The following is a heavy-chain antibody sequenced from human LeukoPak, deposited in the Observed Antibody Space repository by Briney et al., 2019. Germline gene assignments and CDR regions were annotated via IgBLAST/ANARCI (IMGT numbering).Heavy chain of an antibody. CDR3: VKGQMDY. V-gene: IGHV3-64D*06. Sequence: GGSLRLSCSASGFTFTSYAMHWVRQAPGKGLEYVSAIGISGVSTYYADSVKGRFTISRDNSKNTLYLQMSTLRAEDTAVYYCVKGQMDYWGQGALVTVSS. D-gene: IGHD5-24*01. CDR2: IGISGVST. CDR1: GFTFTSYA. J-gene: IGHJ4*02.